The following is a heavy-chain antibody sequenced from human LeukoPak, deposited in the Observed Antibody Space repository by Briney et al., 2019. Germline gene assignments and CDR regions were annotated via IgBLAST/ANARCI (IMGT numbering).Heavy chain of an antibody. Sequence: SETLSLTCAVYGGSFSGYYWSWIRQPPGKGLEWIGEINHSGSTNYNPSLKSRVTISVDTSKNQFSLKLSSVTAADTAVYYCARVRRYCSAGSSPPRPCYYYGMDVWGQGTTVTVYS. CDR1: GGSFSGYY. V-gene: IGHV4-34*01. J-gene: IGHJ6*02. CDR2: INHSGST. CDR3: ARVRRYCSAGSSPPRPCYYYGMDV. D-gene: IGHD2-15*01.